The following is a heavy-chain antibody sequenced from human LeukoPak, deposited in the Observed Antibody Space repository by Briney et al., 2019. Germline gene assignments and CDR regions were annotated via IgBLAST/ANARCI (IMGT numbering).Heavy chain of an antibody. D-gene: IGHD3-22*01. J-gene: IGHJ4*02. V-gene: IGHV3-74*01. Sequence: PGGSLRLSCAASGFTFSSHWMHWVRQAPGKGLVWVSRINSDGSSISYADSVKGRFTISRDNAKNTLYLQMNSLRAEDTAVYYCARGVDYYENSGTIDYWGQGTLVTVSS. CDR3: ARGVDYYENSGTIDY. CDR1: GFTFSSHW. CDR2: INSDGSSI.